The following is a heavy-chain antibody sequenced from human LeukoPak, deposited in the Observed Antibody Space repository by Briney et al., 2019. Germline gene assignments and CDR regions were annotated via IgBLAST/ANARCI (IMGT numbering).Heavy chain of an antibody. CDR2: ISSNSNYI. J-gene: IGHJ4*02. CDR3: ARDPSAMVTKYYFDF. Sequence: GGSLRLSCAASGFTFSSYEMNWVRQAPGKGLEWVSSISSNSNYIYYTDLVKGRFTISRDNAKNSLYLQMNSLRAEDTAVYFCARDPSAMVTKYYFDFWGQGTLVTASS. V-gene: IGHV3-21*01. D-gene: IGHD4/OR15-4a*01. CDR1: GFTFSSYE.